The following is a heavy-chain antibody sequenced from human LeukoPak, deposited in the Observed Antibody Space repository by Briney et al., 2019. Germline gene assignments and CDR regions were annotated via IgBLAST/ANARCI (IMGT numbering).Heavy chain of an antibody. CDR1: GFSLSTSGMC. CDR2: IDWDGDK. Sequence: SGPALVKPTQTLTLTCTFSGFSLSTSGMCVSWIRQPPGKALEWLARIDWDGDKYYSTSLKTRLTISKDTSKNQVVLTMTNMDPVDTATYYCARLSPPDYYDSSGYYYPNWGQGTLVTVSS. J-gene: IGHJ4*02. D-gene: IGHD3-22*01. V-gene: IGHV2-70*11. CDR3: ARLSPPDYYDSSGYYYPN.